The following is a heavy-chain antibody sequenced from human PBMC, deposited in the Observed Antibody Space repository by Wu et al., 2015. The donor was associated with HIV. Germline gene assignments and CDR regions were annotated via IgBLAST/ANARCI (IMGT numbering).Heavy chain of an antibody. D-gene: IGHD1-26*01. CDR2: IIPIFGTA. CDR1: GGTFSSYA. Sequence: QVQLVQSGAEVKKPGSSVKVSCKASGGTFSSYAISWVRQAPGQGLEWMGGIIPIFGTANYAQKFQGRVTITADESTSTAYMELSSPRSEDTAVYYCASCIVGATLGWFDPWGQGTLVTVSS. V-gene: IGHV1-69*01. J-gene: IGHJ5*02. CDR3: ASCIVGATLGWFDP.